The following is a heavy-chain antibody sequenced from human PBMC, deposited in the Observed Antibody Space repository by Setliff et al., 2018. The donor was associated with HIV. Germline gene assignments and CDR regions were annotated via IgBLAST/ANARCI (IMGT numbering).Heavy chain of an antibody. V-gene: IGHV4-31*02. CDR3: ARVPNWGSAPFAYDV. Sequence: SETLSLTCTVSGASISSGGYYWNWISQLPGKGLEWIGYILDSGSTYYTPSLRGRLSISIATSANQLSVELTSVTAADTALYFCARVPNWGSAPFAYDVWGLGTMVTVSS. CDR2: ILDSGST. J-gene: IGHJ3*01. CDR1: GASISSGGYY. D-gene: IGHD7-27*01.